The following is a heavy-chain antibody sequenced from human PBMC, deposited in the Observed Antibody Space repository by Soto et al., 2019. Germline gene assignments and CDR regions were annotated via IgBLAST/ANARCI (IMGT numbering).Heavy chain of an antibody. CDR2: ISSSSSTI. CDR1: GFTFSSYS. Sequence: PGGSLRLSCAASGFTFSSYSMNWVRQAPGKGLEWVSYISSSSSTIYYADSVKGRFTISRDNAKNSLYLQMNSLRDEDTAVYYCARDLQGYYDSSGPGGYWGQGTLVTVSS. J-gene: IGHJ4*02. CDR3: ARDLQGYYDSSGPGGY. V-gene: IGHV3-48*02. D-gene: IGHD3-22*01.